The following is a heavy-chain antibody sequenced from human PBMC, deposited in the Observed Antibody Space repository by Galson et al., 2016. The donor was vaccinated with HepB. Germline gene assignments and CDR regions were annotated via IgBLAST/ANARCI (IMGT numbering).Heavy chain of an antibody. V-gene: IGHV4-31*03. CDR3: ARDRQGGNSTQY. CDR1: GGSTASGGFY. Sequence: TLSLTCTVSGGSTASGGFYWSWIRQLPGKALEWIGYIDYTGTTYYNPSLKSRLNIAIDTSKNQISLKLTSVTAADTAVYFCARDRQGGNSTQYWGQGTLATVSS. J-gene: IGHJ4*02. CDR2: IDYTGTT. D-gene: IGHD4-23*01.